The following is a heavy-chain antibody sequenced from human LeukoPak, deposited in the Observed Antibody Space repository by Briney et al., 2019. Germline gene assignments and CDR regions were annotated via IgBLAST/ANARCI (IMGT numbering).Heavy chain of an antibody. D-gene: IGHD2-15*01. CDR1: EFTFSNYW. V-gene: IGHV3-7*01. CDR3: ARDSLRSYCSGGSCYSFFDY. Sequence: PGGSLRLSCVASEFTFSNYWMSWVRQAPGKGLEWVANIKQDGSEKYYVDSVKGRFTISRDNAKNSLYLQMNSLRAEDTAVYYCARDSLRSYCSGGSCYSFFDYWGQGTLVTVSS. CDR2: IKQDGSEK. J-gene: IGHJ4*02.